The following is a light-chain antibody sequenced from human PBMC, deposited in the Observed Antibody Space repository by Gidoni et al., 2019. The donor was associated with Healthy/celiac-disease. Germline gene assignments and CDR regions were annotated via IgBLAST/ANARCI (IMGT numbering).Light chain of an antibody. CDR3: CSYAGSYLV. J-gene: IGLJ2*01. Sequence: QSALTQPRPVSGSPGQSVTLSCTGTSSDVGGYNYVSWYQQHPGTAPKLMIYDVSKRPSGVPDRFSGSKSGNTASLTISGLQAEDEADYYCCSYAGSYLVFGGGTKLTVL. CDR1: SSDVGGYNY. CDR2: DVS. V-gene: IGLV2-11*01.